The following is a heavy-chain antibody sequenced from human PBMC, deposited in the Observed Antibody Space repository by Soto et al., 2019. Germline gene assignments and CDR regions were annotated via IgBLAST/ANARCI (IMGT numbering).Heavy chain of an antibody. CDR2: IYPGDSDA. J-gene: IGHJ4*02. CDR3: ARHMDTDGGRYWEWAY. Sequence: PGESLKISCKASGYRFSSYWIAWVRQTPGKGLEWMGVIYPGDSDARYSPSFQGQVTISVDKSTNTAYLQWSSLEASDTAMYYCARHMDTDGGRYWEWAYWGQGTLVPVYS. V-gene: IGHV5-51*01. D-gene: IGHD1-26*01. CDR1: GYRFSSYW.